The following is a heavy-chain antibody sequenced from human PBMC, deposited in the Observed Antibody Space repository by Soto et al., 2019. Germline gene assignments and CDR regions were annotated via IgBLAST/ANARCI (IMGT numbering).Heavy chain of an antibody. CDR2: IYHGGST. J-gene: IGHJ5*02. D-gene: IGHD3-22*01. CDR3: ARVGPWVPYYYDGSPYTFENWFDP. Sequence: PSETLSLTCAVSGYSISSGYYWGWLRQPPGKGLEWFGSIYHGGSTYYNPSLNSRVTLSIDMTNNHVSLILHSVTAADTAVYYCARVGPWVPYYYDGSPYTFENWFDPWGQGTLVTVSS. V-gene: IGHV4-38-2*01. CDR1: GYSISSGYY.